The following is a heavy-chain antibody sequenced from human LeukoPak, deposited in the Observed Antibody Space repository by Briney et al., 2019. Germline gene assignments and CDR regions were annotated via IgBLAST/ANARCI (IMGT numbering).Heavy chain of an antibody. Sequence: GGSLRLSCSASGFTFSNYAMSWVRQAPGKGLEWVSTISGTGGSAKHADSVKGRFTFSRDNSKDTLYLQMNGLRAEDTAVYYCAKDQGGRYYDILAGYYPENFFDYWGQGTLVTVSS. CDR3: AKDQGGRYYDILAGYYPENFFDY. D-gene: IGHD3-9*01. CDR1: GFTFSNYA. CDR2: ISGTGGSA. J-gene: IGHJ4*02. V-gene: IGHV3-23*01.